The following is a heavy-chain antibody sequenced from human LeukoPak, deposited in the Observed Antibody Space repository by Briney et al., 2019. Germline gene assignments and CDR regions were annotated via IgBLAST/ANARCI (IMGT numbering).Heavy chain of an antibody. V-gene: IGHV3-74*01. D-gene: IGHD4-23*01. CDR2: INTDGSST. CDR1: GFTFSSYS. Sequence: GGSLRLSCAASGFTFSSYSMNWVRQAPGKGLVWVSGINTDGSSTNYADSVKGRFTISRDNAKNTLYLQMNSLRVEDMAVYYCYGGKAGQWGQGTLV. J-gene: IGHJ1*01. CDR3: YGGKAGQ.